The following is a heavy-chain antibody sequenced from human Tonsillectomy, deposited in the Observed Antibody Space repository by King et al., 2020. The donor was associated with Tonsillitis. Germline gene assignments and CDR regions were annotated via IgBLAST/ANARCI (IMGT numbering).Heavy chain of an antibody. CDR2: ISSSSSTI. Sequence: VQLVESGGGLVQPGGSLRLSCAASGFTFSSYSMNWVRQAPGKGLEWVSYISSSSSTIYYADPVKGRFTISRDNAKKSLYLQMNSLRAKDTAVYYCARDSCSSTSCPMHGMDVWGQGTTVTVSS. D-gene: IGHD2-2*01. J-gene: IGHJ6*02. CDR3: ARDSCSSTSCPMHGMDV. V-gene: IGHV3-48*01. CDR1: GFTFSSYS.